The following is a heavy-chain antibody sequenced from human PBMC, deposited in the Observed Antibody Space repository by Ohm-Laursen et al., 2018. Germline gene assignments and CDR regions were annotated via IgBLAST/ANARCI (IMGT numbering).Heavy chain of an antibody. Sequence: SLRLSCAASGFTFADYWMNWVRRAPGKGLEWVANIKQDGSEKNYVDSVKGRFTITRDNANNSLYLQMNSLRVEDTAVYYCAREYSSSSGRAFDIWGQGTMVTVSS. D-gene: IGHD6-6*01. J-gene: IGHJ3*02. V-gene: IGHV3-7*01. CDR3: AREYSSSSGRAFDI. CDR1: GFTFADYW. CDR2: IKQDGSEK.